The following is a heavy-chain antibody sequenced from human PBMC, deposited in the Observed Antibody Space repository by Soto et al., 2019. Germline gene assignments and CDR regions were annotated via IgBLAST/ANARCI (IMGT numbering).Heavy chain of an antibody. D-gene: IGHD6-13*01. Sequence: EVQLLESGGGLVQPGGSLRLSCAASGFTFSSYAMSWVRQAPGKGLEWVSAISGSGGSTYYADSVKGRFTISRDNSKNTLYLQMTSLRAEDTAVYYCTKGSYSSSLFDYWGQGTLVTVSS. CDR1: GFTFSSYA. CDR2: ISGSGGST. J-gene: IGHJ4*02. CDR3: TKGSYSSSLFDY. V-gene: IGHV3-23*01.